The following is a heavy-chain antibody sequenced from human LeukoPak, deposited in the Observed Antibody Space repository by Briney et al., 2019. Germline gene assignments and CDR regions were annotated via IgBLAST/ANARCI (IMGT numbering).Heavy chain of an antibody. CDR3: ARHGWHAWYFDL. J-gene: IGHJ2*01. CDR1: GGSISSSSYY. CDR2: INQRRNT. Sequence: KPSETLSLTCTVSGGSISSSSYYWGWIRQPPGKGLEWIGEINQRRNTNYNPSLKSRVTISIDTSKNQFSLKLSSVTAADTAVYYCARHGWHAWYFDLWGRGTLVTVSS. V-gene: IGHV4-39*07. D-gene: IGHD6-19*01.